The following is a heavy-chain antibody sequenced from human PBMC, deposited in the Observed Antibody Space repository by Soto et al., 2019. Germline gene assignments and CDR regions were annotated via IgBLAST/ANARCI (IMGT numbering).Heavy chain of an antibody. CDR3: APLITMVRGVLYYFDY. Sequence: SETLSLTCTVSGGSISSSSYYWGWIRQPPGKGLEWIGSIYYSGSTYYNPSLKSRVTISVDTSKNQFSLKLSSVTAADTAVYYCAPLITMVRGVLYYFDYWGQGTLVTVSS. J-gene: IGHJ4*02. CDR2: IYYSGST. D-gene: IGHD3-10*01. CDR1: GGSISSSSYY. V-gene: IGHV4-39*01.